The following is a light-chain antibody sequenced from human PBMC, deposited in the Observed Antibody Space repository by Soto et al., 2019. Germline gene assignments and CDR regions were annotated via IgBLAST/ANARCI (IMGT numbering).Light chain of an antibody. CDR2: LAS. V-gene: IGKV3-11*01. CDR3: HQRQRWPRT. J-gene: IGKJ1*01. CDR1: QAVNTR. Sequence: EIVLTQSPATLSSFPGDRVTLSCRASQAVNTRLAWYQHKPGQAPRLLIYLASNRAAGVPARFSGSGSGTDFTLTIRDVEPEDVGVYYCHQRQRWPRTFGQGTKVDIK.